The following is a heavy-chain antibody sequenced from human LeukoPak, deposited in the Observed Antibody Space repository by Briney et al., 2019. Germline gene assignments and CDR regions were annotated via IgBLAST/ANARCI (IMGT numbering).Heavy chain of an antibody. Sequence: PGGSLRLSCAASGFTFSSYPMHWVRQAPGKGLEWVAVISYDGGNKYYADSVRGRFTISRDKSKNTLYLQMNSLRAEDTAVYYCARDLYDSSGYLHLDYWGQGTLVTVSS. CDR1: GFTFSSYP. CDR2: ISYDGGNK. D-gene: IGHD3-22*01. J-gene: IGHJ4*02. V-gene: IGHV3-30-3*01. CDR3: ARDLYDSSGYLHLDY.